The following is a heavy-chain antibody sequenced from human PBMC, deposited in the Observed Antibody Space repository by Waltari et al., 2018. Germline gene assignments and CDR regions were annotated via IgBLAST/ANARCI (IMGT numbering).Heavy chain of an antibody. J-gene: IGHJ4*02. CDR2: IYSGGST. V-gene: IGHV3-53*02. D-gene: IGHD3-9*01. CDR1: GFTVSSNY. CDR3: ARTYYDILTGSLNHFDY. Sequence: EVQLVETGGGLIQPGGSLRLSCAASGFTVSSNYMSWVRQAPGKGLEWVSVIYSGGSTYYADSGKGRFTISRDNSKNTLYLQMNSLRAEDTAVYYCARTYYDILTGSLNHFDYWGQGTLVIVSS.